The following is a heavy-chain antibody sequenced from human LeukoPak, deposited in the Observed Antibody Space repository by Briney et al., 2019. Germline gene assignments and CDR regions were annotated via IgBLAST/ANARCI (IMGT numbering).Heavy chain of an antibody. CDR1: GGSISSYY. CDR3: ACSSWYYYYYYMDV. V-gene: IGHV4-59*01. CDR2: IYYSGST. Sequence: SSETLSLTCTVSGGSISSYYWSWIRQPPGKGLEWIGYIYYSGSTNYNPSLKSRVTISVDTSKNQFSLKLSSVTAADTAVYYCACSSWYYYYYYMDVWGKGTTVTVSS. D-gene: IGHD6-13*01. J-gene: IGHJ6*03.